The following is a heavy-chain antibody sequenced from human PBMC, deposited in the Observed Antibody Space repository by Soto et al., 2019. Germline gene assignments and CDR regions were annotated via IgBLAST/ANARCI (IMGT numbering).Heavy chain of an antibody. CDR1: GYTFTSYD. Sequence: QVQLVQSGAEVKKPGASVKVSCKASGYTFTSYDINWVRQATGQGLEWKGWMNPNSGNTGYAQKFQGRDKRNSNTSLSTAYMDLSSLRAEDTAVYYCARIGYSRRRGYYYGMNVWGQGTTVTVSS. D-gene: IGHD6-13*01. V-gene: IGHV1-8*01. CDR3: ARIGYSRRRGYYYGMNV. CDR2: MNPNSGNT. J-gene: IGHJ6*02.